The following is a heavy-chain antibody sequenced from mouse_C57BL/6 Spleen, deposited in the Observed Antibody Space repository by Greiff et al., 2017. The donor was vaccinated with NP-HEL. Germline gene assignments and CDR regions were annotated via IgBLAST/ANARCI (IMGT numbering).Heavy chain of an antibody. J-gene: IGHJ4*01. Sequence: EVQRVESGGGLVQPGGSLSLSCAASGFTFTDYYMSWVRQPPGKALEWLGFIRNKANGYTTEYSASVKGRFTISRDNSQSILYLQMNALRAEDSATYYCARYEGYPDYAMDYWGQGTSVTVSS. D-gene: IGHD3-2*02. V-gene: IGHV7-3*01. CDR1: GFTFTDYY. CDR2: IRNKANGYTT. CDR3: ARYEGYPDYAMDY.